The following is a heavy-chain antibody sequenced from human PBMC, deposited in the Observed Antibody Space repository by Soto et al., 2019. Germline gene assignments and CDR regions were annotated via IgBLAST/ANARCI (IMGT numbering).Heavy chain of an antibody. CDR2: ISYDGSNK. J-gene: IGHJ6*02. V-gene: IGHV3-30-3*01. CDR1: GFTFSSYA. CDR3: ARVLLWFGELFGYYYYGMDV. D-gene: IGHD3-10*01. Sequence: GGSLRLSCAASGFTFSSYAMHWVRQAPGKGLEWVAVISYDGSNKHYADSVKGRFTISRDNSKNTLYLQMNSLRAEDTAVYYCARVLLWFGELFGYYYYGMDVWGQGTTVTVSS.